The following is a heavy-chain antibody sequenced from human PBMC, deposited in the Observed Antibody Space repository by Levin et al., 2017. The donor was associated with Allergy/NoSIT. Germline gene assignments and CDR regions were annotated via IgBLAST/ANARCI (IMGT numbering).Heavy chain of an antibody. V-gene: IGHV3-48*02. D-gene: IGHD3-3*01. Sequence: GGSLRLSCAASGFTFSSYSMNWVRQAPGKGLEWVSYISSSSSTIYYADSVKGRFTISRDNAKNSLYLQMNSLRDEDTAVYYCARDSSTIFGVVNAHETRDFDYWGQGTLVTVSS. J-gene: IGHJ4*02. CDR1: GFTFSSYS. CDR2: ISSSSSTI. CDR3: ARDSSTIFGVVNAHETRDFDY.